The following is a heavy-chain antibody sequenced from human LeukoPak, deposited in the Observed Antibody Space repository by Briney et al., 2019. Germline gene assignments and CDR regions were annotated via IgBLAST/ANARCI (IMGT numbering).Heavy chain of an antibody. V-gene: IGHV5-51*01. Sequence: GESLKISCKGSGYSFTSYWIGWVRQMPGKGLEWMGIIYPGDSDTRYSPSFQGQVTISTDKSISTAYLQWSSLKASDTAMYYCARRHCTNGVCYTGAFDIWGQGTMVTVSS. CDR3: ARRHCTNGVCYTGAFDI. D-gene: IGHD2-8*01. J-gene: IGHJ3*02. CDR1: GYSFTSYW. CDR2: IYPGDSDT.